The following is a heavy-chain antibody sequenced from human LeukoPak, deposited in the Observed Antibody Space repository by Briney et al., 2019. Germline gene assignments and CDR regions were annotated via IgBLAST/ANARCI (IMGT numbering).Heavy chain of an antibody. Sequence: GGSLRLSCAASGFTFSSYSMNWVRQAPGKGLEWVSSISSSSSYIYYADSVKGRLTISRDNAKNSLYLQMNSLRAEDTAVYYCAREEVSVTIFGVISNYFDYWGQGTLVTVSS. V-gene: IGHV3-21*01. D-gene: IGHD3-3*01. CDR1: GFTFSSYS. J-gene: IGHJ4*02. CDR3: AREEVSVTIFGVISNYFDY. CDR2: ISSSSSYI.